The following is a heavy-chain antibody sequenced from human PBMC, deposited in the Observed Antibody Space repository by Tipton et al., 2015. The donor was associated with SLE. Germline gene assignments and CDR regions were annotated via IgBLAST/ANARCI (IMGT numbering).Heavy chain of an antibody. CDR3: ARVSHVYGGIDY. J-gene: IGHJ4*02. CDR1: GYTFTSYD. V-gene: IGHV1-8*02. Sequence: QVQLVQSGAEVKKPGASVKVSCKASGYTFTSYDINWVRQATGQGLEWMGWMNPNSGNTGYAQKFQGRVTMTRNTSVSTAYMELSSLRSEDTAVYYCARVSHVYGGIDYWGQGTLVTVSS. CDR2: MNPNSGNT. D-gene: IGHD5-12*01.